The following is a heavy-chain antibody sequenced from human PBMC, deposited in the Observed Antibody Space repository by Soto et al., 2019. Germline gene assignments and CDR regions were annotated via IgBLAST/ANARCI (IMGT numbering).Heavy chain of an antibody. CDR1: GFTFSSYT. CDR2: ISSGSSLL. V-gene: IGHV3-21*01. J-gene: IGHJ4*02. CDR3: ARVPDSSAYYYYFDY. D-gene: IGHD3-22*01. Sequence: GGSLILSCASSGFTFSSYTMHWVRQAPGKGLEWVSSISSGSSLLYYADSVRGRFTISRDNAKNSLYLQMNSLRADDTAVYYCARVPDSSAYYYYFDYWGQGTLVNVSS.